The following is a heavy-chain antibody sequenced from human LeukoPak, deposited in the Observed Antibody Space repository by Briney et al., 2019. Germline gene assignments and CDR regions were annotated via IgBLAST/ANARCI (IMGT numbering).Heavy chain of an antibody. J-gene: IGHJ5*02. CDR2: IYYSGST. D-gene: IGHD3-10*01. Sequence: SETLSLTCTVSGGSISSYYWSWIRQPPGKGLEWIGYIYYSGSTNYNPSLKSRVTISVDTSKNQFSLKLSSVTAADTAVYYCARGFGAGNYYYGWFDPWGQGTLVSVSS. V-gene: IGHV4-59*01. CDR3: ARGFGAGNYYYGWFDP. CDR1: GGSISSYY.